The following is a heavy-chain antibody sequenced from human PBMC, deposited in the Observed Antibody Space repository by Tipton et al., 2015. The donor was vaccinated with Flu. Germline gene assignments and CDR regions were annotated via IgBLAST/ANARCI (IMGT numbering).Heavy chain of an antibody. CDR1: GYSISSGYY. CDR3: ARDLSGHYTSDH. CDR2: IFVGGGT. Sequence: TLSLTCAVSGYSISSGYYWGWIRQPPGKGLEWIGRIFVGGGTNYNPSLRGRVSMSADTYKNEISLRLTSVTAADTAVYYCARDLSGHYTSDHWGPGTRVTVSS. V-gene: IGHV4-38-2*02. D-gene: IGHD3-22*01. J-gene: IGHJ4*02.